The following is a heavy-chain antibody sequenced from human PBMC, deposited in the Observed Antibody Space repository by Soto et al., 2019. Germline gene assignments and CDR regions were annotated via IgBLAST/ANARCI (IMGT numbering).Heavy chain of an antibody. CDR3: ARHGAYYDILTGRTNWFDP. CDR2: IYHSGST. V-gene: IGHV4-30-2*01. Sequence: SETLSLTCAVSGGSISSGGYSWSWIRQPPGKGLEWIGYIYHSGSTYYNPSLKSRVTISVDTSKNQFSLKLSSVTAADTAVYYCARHGAYYDILTGRTNWFDPWGQGTLVTVSS. J-gene: IGHJ5*02. D-gene: IGHD3-9*01. CDR1: GGSISSGGYS.